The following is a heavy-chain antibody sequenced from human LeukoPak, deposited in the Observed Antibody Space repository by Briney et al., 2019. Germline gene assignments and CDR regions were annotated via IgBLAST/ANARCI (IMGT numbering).Heavy chain of an antibody. D-gene: IGHD2-2*01. CDR2: MNPNSGNT. CDR1: GYTFTSYD. Sequence: ASVKVSCKASGYTFTSYDINWVRQATGQGLEWMGWMNPNSGNTGYAQKFQGRVTMTRNTSISTAYMELSSLRSEDTAVYYCARGARAIVVVPAANYYYYYGMDVWGQGTTVTVSS. CDR3: ARGARAIVVVPAANYYYYYGMDV. J-gene: IGHJ6*02. V-gene: IGHV1-8*01.